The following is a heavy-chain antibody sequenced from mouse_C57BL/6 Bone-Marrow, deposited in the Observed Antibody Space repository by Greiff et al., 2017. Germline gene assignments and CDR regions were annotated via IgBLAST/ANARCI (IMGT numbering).Heavy chain of an antibody. J-gene: IGHJ2*01. Sequence: EVKLVESGGDLVKPGGSLKLSCAASGFTFSSYGMSWVRQTPDKRLEWVATISSGGSYTYYPDSVKGRFIISRDNAKNTLYLQMSGLQSEDTAMYYCVFCYYGYLYFDYWGQGTTLTVSS. CDR3: VFCYYGYLYFDY. V-gene: IGHV5-6*01. D-gene: IGHD2-2*01. CDR1: GFTFSSYG. CDR2: ISSGGSYT.